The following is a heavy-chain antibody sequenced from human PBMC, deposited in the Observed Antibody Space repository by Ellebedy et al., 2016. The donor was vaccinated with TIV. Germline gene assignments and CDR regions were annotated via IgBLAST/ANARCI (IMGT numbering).Heavy chain of an antibody. V-gene: IGHV2-5*02. CDR1: GFSLSTSGVG. J-gene: IGHJ1*01. CDR3: AQSLRSYNSSRFGEYFHH. D-gene: IGHD6-13*01. Sequence: SGPTLVKPTQTLTLTCTFSGFSLSTSGVGVGWIRQPPGKALEWLALIYWDDDKRYSPSLKSRLTITKDTSKNQVVLTMTNMDPVDTATYYCAQSLRSYNSSRFGEYFHHWGQGTLVTVSS. CDR2: IYWDDDK.